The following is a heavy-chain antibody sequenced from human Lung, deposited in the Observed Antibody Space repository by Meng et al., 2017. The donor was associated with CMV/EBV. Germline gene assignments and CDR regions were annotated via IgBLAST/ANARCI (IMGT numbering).Heavy chain of an antibody. Sequence: SETLSLTCTVPGGSISSGGYYWSWIRQHPGKGLEWIGYIYHSGSTYYNPSLKSRVTISVDTSKNQFSLKLSSVTAADTAVYYCASKPDYYGSGSYYYYGMDVWGQGTTVTVSS. CDR3: ASKPDYYGSGSYYYYGMDV. CDR2: IYHSGST. V-gene: IGHV4-31*03. CDR1: GGSISSGGYY. D-gene: IGHD3-10*01. J-gene: IGHJ6*02.